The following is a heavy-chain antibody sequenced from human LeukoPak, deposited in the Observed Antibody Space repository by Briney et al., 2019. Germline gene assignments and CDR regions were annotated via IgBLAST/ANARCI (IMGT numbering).Heavy chain of an antibody. CDR3: ARWGVPIYYYYMDV. CDR2: IRFDGSNK. J-gene: IGHJ6*03. Sequence: GGSLRLSCAASGFTFSTYGMHWVRQAPGKGLEWVAFIRFDGSNKYYADSVKGRFTISRDNSKNTLYMQMNSLRAEDTAVYYCARWGVPIYYYYMDVWGKGTTVTVSS. V-gene: IGHV3-30*02. CDR1: GFTFSTYG. D-gene: IGHD3-16*01.